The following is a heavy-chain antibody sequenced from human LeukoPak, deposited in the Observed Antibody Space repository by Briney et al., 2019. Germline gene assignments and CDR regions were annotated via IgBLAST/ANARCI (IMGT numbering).Heavy chain of an antibody. D-gene: IGHD1-14*01. V-gene: IGHV3-9*01. J-gene: IGHJ4*02. CDR3: VKGIDRTKTPAWGYYFDR. CDR1: GFNFDDYA. Sequence: PGRSLRLSCAASGFNFDDYAMHWVRQAPGKGLGWVSGIGYRTGVIDHAGSVKGRFTISRDNAKNSLYLQMNSLRPEDTAFYYCVKGIDRTKTPAWGYYFDRWGQGTLVTVSS. CDR2: IGYRTGVI.